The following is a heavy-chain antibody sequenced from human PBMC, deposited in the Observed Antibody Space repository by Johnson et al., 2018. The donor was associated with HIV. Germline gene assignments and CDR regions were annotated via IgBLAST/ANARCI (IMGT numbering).Heavy chain of an antibody. CDR2: IKQDGSEK. CDR3: AKARARRVTRYCSGGSCTEDAFDI. V-gene: IGHV3-7*03. Sequence: VQLVESGGGLVKPGGSLRLSCAASGFTFSSYWMSWVRQAPGQGLEWVANIKQDGSEKNYVDSVKGRFIISRDNAKHTLYLQMNSLRAEDTAVYYCAKARARRVTRYCSGGSCTEDAFDIWGQGTMVTVSS. CDR1: GFTFSSYW. D-gene: IGHD2-15*01. J-gene: IGHJ3*02.